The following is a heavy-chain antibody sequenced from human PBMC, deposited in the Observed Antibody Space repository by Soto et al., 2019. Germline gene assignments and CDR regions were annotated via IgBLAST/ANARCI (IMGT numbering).Heavy chain of an antibody. Sequence: PGGSLRLSCSASGFTFTRYSMNWVRQAPGKGLEWVSSISSTTNYIYYADSVRGRFIVSRDNAKNSAFLQMNSLRVEDTAVYYCVAWAVGKRVVRDFWGQGSLVTVSS. CDR2: ISSTTNYI. CDR1: GFTFTRYS. D-gene: IGHD3-22*01. CDR3: VAWAVGKRVVRDF. V-gene: IGHV3-21*01. J-gene: IGHJ4*02.